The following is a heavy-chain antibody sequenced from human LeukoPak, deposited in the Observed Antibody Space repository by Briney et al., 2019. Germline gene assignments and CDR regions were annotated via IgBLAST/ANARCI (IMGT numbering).Heavy chain of an antibody. CDR2: MNPNNDNT. CDR3: ARGRDINDY. J-gene: IGHJ4*02. Sequence: ASVKVSCKASGYTFINYDINWVRQATGQGLEWMGWMNPNNDNTGYAQKFQGRVTITRNTSLSTAYMELSSLRSEDTAVYYCARGRDINDYWGQGTLVTVSS. CDR1: GYTFINYD. V-gene: IGHV1-8*03.